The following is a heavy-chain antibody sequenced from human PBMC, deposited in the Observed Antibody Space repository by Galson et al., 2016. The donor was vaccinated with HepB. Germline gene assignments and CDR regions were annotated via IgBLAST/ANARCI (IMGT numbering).Heavy chain of an antibody. CDR2: ISGSGGST. CDR3: AKDPLAQLPYSGGWYNWFDP. J-gene: IGHJ5*02. V-gene: IGHV3-23*01. CDR1: GFTFSSYA. D-gene: IGHD6-19*01. Sequence: SLRLSCAVSGFTFSSYAMSWVRQAPGKGLEWVSAISGSGGSTYYADSVKGRFTISRDNSKITLNLQMNSLRAEDTAIYYCAKDPLAQLPYSGGWYNWFDPWGQGTLVTVSS.